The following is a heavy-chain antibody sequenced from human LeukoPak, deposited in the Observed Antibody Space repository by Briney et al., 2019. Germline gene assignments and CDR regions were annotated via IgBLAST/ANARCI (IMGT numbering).Heavy chain of an antibody. J-gene: IGHJ4*02. V-gene: IGHV4-34*01. CDR2: INHSGST. Sequence: SETLSLTCAVYGGSLSGYYWSWIRQPPGKGLEWIGEINHSGSTHYNPSLKSRVTISVDTSKNQFSLKLSSVTAADTAVYYCARGLRRYYFDYWGQGTLVTVSS. CDR1: GGSLSGYY. CDR3: ARGLRRYYFDY. D-gene: IGHD3-10*01.